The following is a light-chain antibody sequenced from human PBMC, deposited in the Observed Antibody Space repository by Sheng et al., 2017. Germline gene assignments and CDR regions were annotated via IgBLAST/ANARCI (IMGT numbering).Light chain of an antibody. CDR3: QQYDNLSSYS. CDR2: DAS. J-gene: IGKJ2*03. V-gene: IGKV1-33*01. Sequence: DIQMTQSPSSLSASVGDRVTITCQASQDISNYLNWYQQKPGNAPTLLIYDASNLETGVSSRFSGSGSGTDFTLTINSLQPEDLGTYFCQQYDNLSSYSFGQGTKLEI. CDR1: QDISNY.